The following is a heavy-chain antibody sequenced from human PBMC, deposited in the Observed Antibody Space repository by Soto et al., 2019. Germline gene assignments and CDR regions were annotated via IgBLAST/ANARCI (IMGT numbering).Heavy chain of an antibody. V-gene: IGHV1-18*01. D-gene: IGHD3-10*01. CDR2: ISAYNGNT. Sequence: QVQLVQSGAEVKKPGASVKVSCKASGYTFTSYGISWVRQAPGQGLEWMGWISAYNGNTNYAQKLQGRVTMTPHTATSKAYMELRSRRSDATAVYYCAVTKVRGVGWFEPWGQGTLVTVSS. CDR1: GYTFTSYG. CDR3: AVTKVRGVGWFEP. J-gene: IGHJ5*02.